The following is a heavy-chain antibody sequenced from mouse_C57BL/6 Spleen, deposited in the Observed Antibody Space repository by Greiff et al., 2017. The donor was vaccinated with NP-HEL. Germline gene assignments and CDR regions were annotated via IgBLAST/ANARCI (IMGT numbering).Heavy chain of an antibody. CDR2: IDPEDGET. V-gene: IGHV14-2*01. CDR3: ASSNYYGSSYDY. J-gene: IGHJ2*01. D-gene: IGHD1-1*01. CDR1: GFNIKDYY. Sequence: EVKLEESGAELVKPGASVKLSCTTSGFNIKDYYMHWVKQRTEQGLEWIGRIDPEDGETKYAPKFQGKATITADTSSNTAYLQLSSLTSEDTAVYYCASSNYYGSSYDYWGQGTTLTVSS.